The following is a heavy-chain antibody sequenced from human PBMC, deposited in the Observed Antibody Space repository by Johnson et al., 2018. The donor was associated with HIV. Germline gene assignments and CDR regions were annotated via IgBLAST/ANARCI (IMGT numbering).Heavy chain of an antibody. D-gene: IGHD3-22*01. J-gene: IGHJ3*02. CDR1: GFTFSSYG. CDR3: AKASNYYDSSRLAFDI. V-gene: IGHV3-30*02. Sequence: QMLLVESGGGVVQPGGSLRLSCAASGFTFSSYGMHWVRQAPGKGLEWVAFIRYVGSNKYYADSVKGRFHISRDNSKNTLYLQMKSLRAEDTAVYYCAKASNYYDSSRLAFDIWGQGTMVTVSS. CDR2: IRYVGSNK.